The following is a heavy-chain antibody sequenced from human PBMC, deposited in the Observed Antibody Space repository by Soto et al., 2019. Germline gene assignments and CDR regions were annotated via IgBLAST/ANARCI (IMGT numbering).Heavy chain of an antibody. J-gene: IGHJ4*02. CDR1: GGSISSSSYY. D-gene: IGHD4-17*01. V-gene: IGHV4-39*01. Sequence: SETLSLTFTVSGGSISSSSYYWGWIRQPPGKGLEWIGSIYYSGSTYYNPSLKSRVTISVDTSKNQFSLKLSSVTAADTAVYYCARQRYDYGDYYFDYWGQGTLVTVSS. CDR3: ARQRYDYGDYYFDY. CDR2: IYYSGST.